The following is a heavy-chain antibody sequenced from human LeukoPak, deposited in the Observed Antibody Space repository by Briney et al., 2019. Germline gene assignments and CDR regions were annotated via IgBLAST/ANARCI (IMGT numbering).Heavy chain of an antibody. CDR2: IRSKAYGGTT. J-gene: IGHJ6*03. D-gene: IGHD4-17*01. CDR1: GFTFGDYA. CDR3: TRGEYRYGDYRNGGYYYYYYMDV. Sequence: PGGSLRLSCTASGFTFGDYAMSWVRQAPGKGLEWVGFIRSKAYGGTTEYAASVKGRFTISRDDSKSIAYLQMNSLKTEDTAVYYCTRGEYRYGDYRNGGYYYYYYMDVWGKGTTVTISS. V-gene: IGHV3-49*04.